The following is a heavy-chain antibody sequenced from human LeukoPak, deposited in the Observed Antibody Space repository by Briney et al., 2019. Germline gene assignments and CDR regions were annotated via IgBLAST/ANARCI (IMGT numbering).Heavy chain of an antibody. CDR1: GGTFSSYA. V-gene: IGHV1-69*13. D-gene: IGHD3-9*01. CDR3: ARNRYDILTGYYRVWFDP. CDR2: IIPIFGTA. J-gene: IGHJ5*02. Sequence: SVKVSCKASGGTFSSYAISWVRQAPGQGLEWMGGIIPIFGTANYAQKFQGRVTVTADESTSTAYMELSSLRSEDTAVYYCARNRYDILTGYYRVWFDPWGQGTLVTVSS.